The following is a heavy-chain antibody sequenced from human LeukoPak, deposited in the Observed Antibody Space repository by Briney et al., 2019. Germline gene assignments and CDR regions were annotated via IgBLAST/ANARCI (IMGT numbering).Heavy chain of an antibody. CDR1: GYTFTSYY. CDR2: ISPSGGST. V-gene: IGHV1-46*01. D-gene: IGHD2-2*01. CDR3: ARESTAPPYCSSTSCYSDGVDY. Sequence: ASVKVSCKASGYTFTSYYMHWVRQAPGQGLEWMGIISPSGGSTSYAQKFQGRVAMTRDMSTSTVYMELSSLRSEDTAVYYCARESTAPPYCSSTSCYSDGVDYWGQGTLVTVSS. J-gene: IGHJ4*02.